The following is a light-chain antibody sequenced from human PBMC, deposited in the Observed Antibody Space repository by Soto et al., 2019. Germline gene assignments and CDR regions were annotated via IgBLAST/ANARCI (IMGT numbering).Light chain of an antibody. J-gene: IGLJ1*01. CDR1: SSDVGGYNS. Sequence: QSALTQPASVSGSPGQSITISCTGTSSDVGGYNSVSWYQQHPGKAPKLIIYEISNRPSGVSNRFSGSKSGNTASLTISGLQAEDEADYYCSSYTSSVTCVFGTGTKVTVL. CDR2: EIS. CDR3: SSYTSSVTCV. V-gene: IGLV2-14*03.